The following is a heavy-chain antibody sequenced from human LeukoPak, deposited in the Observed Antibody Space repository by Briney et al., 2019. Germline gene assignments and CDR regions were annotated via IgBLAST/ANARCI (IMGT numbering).Heavy chain of an antibody. D-gene: IGHD6-13*01. CDR3: ARRTAAGYWYFDL. CDR2: VYYSGST. Sequence: SETLSLTCTVSGDSIRTTSYYWDWIRQPPGKGLEWIGSVYYSGSTYFNPSLKSRVTISVDTSKNQFSLRLSSVTAADTAVYYCARRTAAGYWYFDLWGRGTLVTVSP. V-gene: IGHV4-39*01. CDR1: GDSIRTTSYY. J-gene: IGHJ2*01.